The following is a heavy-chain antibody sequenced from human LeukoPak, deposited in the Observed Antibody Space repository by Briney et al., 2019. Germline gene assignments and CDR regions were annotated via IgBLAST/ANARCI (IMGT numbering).Heavy chain of an antibody. CDR3: ARGLPGYSSGWYLY. V-gene: IGHV4-34*01. CDR2: INHSGST. Sequence: KPSETLSLTCSVYGGSFSGYYWSWIRQPPGKGLEWVGEINHSGSTNYNPSLKSRVTISVDTSKNQFSLKLSSVTAADTAVYYFARGLPGYSSGWYLYWGQGALVTVSS. D-gene: IGHD6-19*01. CDR1: GGSFSGYY. J-gene: IGHJ4*02.